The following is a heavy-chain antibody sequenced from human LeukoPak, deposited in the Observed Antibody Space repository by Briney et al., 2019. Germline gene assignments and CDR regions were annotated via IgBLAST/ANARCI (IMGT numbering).Heavy chain of an antibody. V-gene: IGHV3-33*06. CDR1: GFTFSSYG. CDR2: IWYDGSKK. CDR3: AKARDGYNYAHY. D-gene: IGHD5-24*01. J-gene: IGHJ4*02. Sequence: GGSLRLSCAASGFTFSSYGMHWVRQAPGKGLEWVALIWYDGSKKYYRDSVKGRFTISRDNSNNMLYLQMNSLRAADAAVYHCAKARDGYNYAHYWGQGTLVTVSS.